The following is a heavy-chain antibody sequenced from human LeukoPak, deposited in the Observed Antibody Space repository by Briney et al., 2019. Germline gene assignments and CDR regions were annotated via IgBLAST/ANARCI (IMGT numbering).Heavy chain of an antibody. J-gene: IGHJ4*02. V-gene: IGHV1-2*02. CDR2: INPNSGGT. CDR1: GYTFTGYY. CDR3: AREAGYMVRGVINY. Sequence: ASVTVSCTASGYTFTGYYMHWVRQAPGQGLAWMGWINPNSGGTNYAQKFQGRVTMTRDTSISTANMELSRLRSDDTAVYYCAREAGYMVRGVINYWGQGTLVTVSS. D-gene: IGHD3-10*01.